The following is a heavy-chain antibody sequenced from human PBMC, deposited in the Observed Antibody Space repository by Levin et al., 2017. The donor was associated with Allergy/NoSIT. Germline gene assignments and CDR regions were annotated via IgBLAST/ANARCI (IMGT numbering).Heavy chain of an antibody. D-gene: IGHD3-3*01. CDR2: IYPGDSDT. J-gene: IGHJ5*02. CDR3: ARGRGGRRITIFGVVIPYNWFDP. Sequence: GESLKISCKGSGYSFTSYWIGWVRQMPGKGLEWMGIIYPGDSDTRYSPSFQGQVTISADKSISTAYLQWSSLKASDTAMYYCARGRGGRRITIFGVVIPYNWFDPWGQGTLVTVSS. CDR1: GYSFTSYW. V-gene: IGHV5-51*01.